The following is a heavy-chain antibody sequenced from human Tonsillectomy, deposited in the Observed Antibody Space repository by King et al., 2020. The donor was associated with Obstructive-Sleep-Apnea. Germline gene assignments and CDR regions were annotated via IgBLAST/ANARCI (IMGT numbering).Heavy chain of an antibody. Sequence: QLVQSGPEVKKPGTSVKVSCEASGFTFSRSAVQWVRQARGQRPEWIGWIVVGSGNTIYAQKLQERVTITRDMSTSTAYMELSSLISEDTAVYYCAADPYYFVSSGYYYRYFDLWGRGTLVTVSS. CDR2: IVVGSGNT. V-gene: IGHV1-58*01. CDR1: GFTFSRSA. CDR3: AADPYYFVSSGYYYRYFDL. D-gene: IGHD3-22*01. J-gene: IGHJ2*01.